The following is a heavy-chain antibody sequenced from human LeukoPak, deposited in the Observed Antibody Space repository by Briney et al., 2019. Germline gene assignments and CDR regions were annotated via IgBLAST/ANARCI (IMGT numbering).Heavy chain of an antibody. CDR2: INHSGST. D-gene: IGHD4-17*01. CDR3: ARGHSPVTTKVSYFQH. Sequence: SETLSLTCAVYGGSFSGYYWSWIRQPPGKGLEWIGEINHSGSTNCNPSLKGRVAILVDTSKNQFSLKLSSVTAADTAVYYCARGHSPVTTKVSYFQHWGQGTLVTVSS. CDR1: GGSFSGYY. V-gene: IGHV4-34*01. J-gene: IGHJ1*01.